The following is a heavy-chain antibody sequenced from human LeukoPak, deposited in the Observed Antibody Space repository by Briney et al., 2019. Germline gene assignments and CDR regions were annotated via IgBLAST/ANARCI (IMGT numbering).Heavy chain of an antibody. D-gene: IGHD4-23*01. CDR2: ISSSGGII. CDR1: GFIFSSYE. J-gene: IGHJ4*02. Sequence: GGSLRLSCAASGFIFSSYEMNWVRQAPGKGLEWVSYISSSGGIIYYADSVKGRFTISRDNAKNSVSLQMNRLRAEDTAVYYCARGFGGNSFGYWGQGTLVTVSS. CDR3: ARGFGGNSFGY. V-gene: IGHV3-48*03.